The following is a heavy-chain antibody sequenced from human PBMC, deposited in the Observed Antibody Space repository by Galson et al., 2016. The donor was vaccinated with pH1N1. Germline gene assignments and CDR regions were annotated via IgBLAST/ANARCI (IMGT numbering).Heavy chain of an antibody. V-gene: IGHV3-7*03. D-gene: IGHD1-1*01. CDR2: MNQDGNKK. CDR1: GFTLSSYW. CDR3: AKGGRAGVQGYYYALDV. J-gene: IGHJ6*02. Sequence: SLRLSCAASGFTLSSYWMSWVRQAPGKGLEWVANMNQDGNKKYYVDSVKGRFIISRDYSKNSLYLQMNSLRAEDTAVYYCAKGGRAGVQGYYYALDVWGQGTAVTVSS.